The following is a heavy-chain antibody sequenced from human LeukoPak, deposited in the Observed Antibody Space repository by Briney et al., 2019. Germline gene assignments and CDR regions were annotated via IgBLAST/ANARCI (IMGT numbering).Heavy chain of an antibody. CDR2: IIPIFGTA. J-gene: IGHJ4*02. V-gene: IGHV1-69*05. D-gene: IGHD2-2*01. CDR3: ARKGVEVRDY. CDR1: GGTFSSYA. Sequence: SVKVSCKASGGTFSSYAISWVRQAPGQGLEWMGGIIPIFGTANYAQKFQGRVTMTRDTSKNQFSLKLSSVTAADTAVYYCARKGVEVRDYWGQGTLVTVSS.